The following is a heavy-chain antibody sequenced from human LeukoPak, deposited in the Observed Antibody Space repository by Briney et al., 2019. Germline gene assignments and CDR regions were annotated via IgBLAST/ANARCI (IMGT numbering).Heavy chain of an antibody. CDR3: ASNYYGSGSLDY. V-gene: IGHV4-59*08. CDR1: GGSISSYY. J-gene: IGHJ4*02. Sequence: SETLSLTCTVSGGSISSYYWSWILQPPGKGLEWLGYIYYSGSTNYNPSLKSRVTISVDTSKNQFSLKVSSVTAADTAVYYCASNYYGSGSLDYWGQGNLVTVSS. D-gene: IGHD3-10*01. CDR2: IYYSGST.